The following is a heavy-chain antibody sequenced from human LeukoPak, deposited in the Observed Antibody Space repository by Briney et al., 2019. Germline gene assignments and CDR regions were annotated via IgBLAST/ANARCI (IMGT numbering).Heavy chain of an antibody. J-gene: IGHJ3*02. CDR2: ISSSGGTT. D-gene: IGHD6-13*01. V-gene: IGHV3-23*01. CDR3: ARFKGFGKEGEQQLVNAFDI. CDR1: GFTFSSYA. Sequence: PGGSLRLSCAASGFTFSSYAMSWVRQAPGKGLEWVSAISSSGGTTYYADSVKGRFTISRDNSKNTLFLQMNSLRAEDTAVYYCARFKGFGKEGEQQLVNAFDIWGQGTMVTVSS.